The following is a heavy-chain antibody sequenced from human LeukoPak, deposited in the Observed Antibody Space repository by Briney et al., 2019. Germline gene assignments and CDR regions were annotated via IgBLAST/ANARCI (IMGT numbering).Heavy chain of an antibody. Sequence: PGGSLRPSCAASGFTVSSNYMSWVRQAPGKGLEWVSVIYSGGSTYYADSVKGRFTTSRHNSKNTLYLQMNSLRAEDTAVYYCARDPPPGYGDYVVWGQGTLVTVSS. CDR2: IYSGGST. D-gene: IGHD4-17*01. CDR1: GFTVSSNY. J-gene: IGHJ4*02. V-gene: IGHV3-53*04. CDR3: ARDPPPGYGDYVV.